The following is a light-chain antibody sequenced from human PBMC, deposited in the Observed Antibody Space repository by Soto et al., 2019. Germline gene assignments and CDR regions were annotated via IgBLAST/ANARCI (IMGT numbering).Light chain of an antibody. Sequence: DIQMTQSPSTLSASVGHRVTITCRASQSISSWLAWYQQKPGKAPKVLIYKASSLESGVQSRFSGSGSGTEFTLTIRSLQPDDFATYYCQQYNSYSTCGQGTKVDIK. J-gene: IGKJ1*01. CDR2: KAS. CDR1: QSISSW. V-gene: IGKV1-5*03. CDR3: QQYNSYST.